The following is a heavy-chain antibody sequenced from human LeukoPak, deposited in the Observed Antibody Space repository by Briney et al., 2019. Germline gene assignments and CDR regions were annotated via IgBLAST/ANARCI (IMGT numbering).Heavy chain of an antibody. J-gene: IGHJ4*02. CDR1: GFTFSDYA. CDR2: ITNNGGST. V-gene: IGHV3-64D*06. CDR3: VKGRIYCCYPSLDY. Sequence: GGSLRLSCSVSGFTFSDYAMHWVRQAPGKGLEYVSAITNNGGSTYYADSAKGRFSVSRDNSKNTVYLQMSSLRPDDTAVYYCVKGRIYCCYPSLDYWGQGTLVTVSS. D-gene: IGHD2-2*01.